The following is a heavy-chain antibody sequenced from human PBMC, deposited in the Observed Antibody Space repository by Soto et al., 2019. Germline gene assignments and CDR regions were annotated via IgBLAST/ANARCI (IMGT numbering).Heavy chain of an antibody. Sequence: SETLSLTCAVYGGSFSGYYWTWIRQPPGTGLEWIGEINHSGSTNYNPSLKSRVTISVDTSKNQFSLKLTSVTAADTVVYYCARDKITGLFDYWGKGTLVPVSS. CDR1: GGSFSGYY. J-gene: IGHJ4*02. V-gene: IGHV4-34*01. D-gene: IGHD2-8*02. CDR3: ARDKITGLFDY. CDR2: INHSGST.